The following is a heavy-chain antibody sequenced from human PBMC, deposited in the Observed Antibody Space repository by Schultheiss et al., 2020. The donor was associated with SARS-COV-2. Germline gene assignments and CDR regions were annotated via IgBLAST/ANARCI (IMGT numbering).Heavy chain of an antibody. Sequence: GESLKISCAASGFTVSSNYMSWVRQAPGKGLEWVSVIYSGGSTYYADSVKGRFTISRDNSKNTLYLQMNSLRAEDTAVYYCARDRSRGNYYDSSGYRLDAFDIWGQGTMVTVSS. V-gene: IGHV3-66*01. CDR1: GFTVSSNY. D-gene: IGHD3-22*01. J-gene: IGHJ3*02. CDR3: ARDRSRGNYYDSSGYRLDAFDI. CDR2: IYSGGST.